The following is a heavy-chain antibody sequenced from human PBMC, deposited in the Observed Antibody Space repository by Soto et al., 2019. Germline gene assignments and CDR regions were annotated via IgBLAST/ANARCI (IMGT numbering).Heavy chain of an antibody. V-gene: IGHV4-31*03. CDR1: GGSISSGGYS. CDR3: ARGIAYDILTGKYSPDWFDP. CDR2: IYYSGST. J-gene: IGHJ5*02. D-gene: IGHD3-9*01. Sequence: QVQLQESGPGLVKPSQTLSLTCTVSGGSISSGGYSWSWIRQHPGKGLEWIGYIYYSGSTYYNPSLKSRVTISVDTSKNQFSLKLSSVTAADKAVYYCARGIAYDILTGKYSPDWFDPWGQGTLVTVSS.